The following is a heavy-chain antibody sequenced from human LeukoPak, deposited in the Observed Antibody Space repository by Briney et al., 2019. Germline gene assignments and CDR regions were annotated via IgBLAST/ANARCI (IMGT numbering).Heavy chain of an antibody. CDR2: IYTSGST. CDR3: ARQVGSFTMMP. V-gene: IGHV4-4*07. J-gene: IGHJ1*01. CDR1: GVSVSTYY. Sequence: SETLSLTCTVPGVSVSTYYWSWIRQPAGKGLEWIGRIYTSGSTNYNSSLQSRVTMSVDTSKNQFSLNLSSVTAADTAVYYCARQVGSFTMMPWGQGTLVTVSA. D-gene: IGHD3-22*01.